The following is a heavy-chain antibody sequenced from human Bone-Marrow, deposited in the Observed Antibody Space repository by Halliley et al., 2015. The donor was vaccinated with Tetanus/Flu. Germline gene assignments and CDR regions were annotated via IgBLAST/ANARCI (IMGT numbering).Heavy chain of an antibody. V-gene: IGHV1-18*01. J-gene: IGHJ4*02. CDR3: AREAGDWDY. Sequence: GLEWVGWVSVYNGITKYAQKFQGRVTMPADTSTSTAYMDLRSLRSDDTAVYYCAREAGDWDYWGQGTLVTVSS. D-gene: IGHD7-27*01. CDR2: VSVYNGIT.